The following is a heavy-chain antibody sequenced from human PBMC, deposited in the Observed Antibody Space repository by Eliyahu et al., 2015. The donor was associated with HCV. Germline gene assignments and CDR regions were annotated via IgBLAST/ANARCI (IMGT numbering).Heavy chain of an antibody. D-gene: IGHD3-3*01. CDR3: AKIITIFGVVSVRVYYGMDV. J-gene: IGHJ6*02. V-gene: IGHV3-30*18. CDR1: GFTFXXYX. CDR2: ISYDGSNK. Sequence: QVQLVESGGGVVQPGRSLRLXCAASGFTFXXYXMHWVRQAPGKGLEWVAVISYDGSNKYYADSVKGRFTISRDNSKNTLYLQMNSLRAEDTAVYYCAKIITIFGVVSVRVYYGMDVWGQGTTVTVSS.